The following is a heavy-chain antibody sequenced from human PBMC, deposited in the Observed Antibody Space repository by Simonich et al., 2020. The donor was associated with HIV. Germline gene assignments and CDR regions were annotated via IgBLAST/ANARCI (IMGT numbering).Heavy chain of an antibody. CDR2: INHGGSS. J-gene: IGHJ4*02. V-gene: IGHV4-34*01. D-gene: IGHD7-27*01. Sequence: VQLQQWGAGLLKPSETLSLTCSVYGGSFSGYYWCWIRQPPGKGLEWLGGINHGGSSKYNPSRKSRFTISVDTSKNQFSLKLSSVTAADTAVYYCASVRFELGGSDFDYWGQGTLVTVSS. CDR1: GGSFSGYY. CDR3: ASVRFELGGSDFDY.